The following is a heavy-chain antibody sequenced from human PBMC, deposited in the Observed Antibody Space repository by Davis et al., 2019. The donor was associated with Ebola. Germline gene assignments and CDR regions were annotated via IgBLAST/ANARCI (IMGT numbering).Heavy chain of an antibody. Sequence: GGSLRLSCAASGFTFSSFCFHWVRQAPGKGLEWVAFVRYDESNKYYEDSVKGRFTISRDNAKNSLYLQVNSLRAEDTALYHCARGAPHTDYPYAFDIWGQGTMVTVSS. CDR2: VRYDESNK. CDR3: ARGAPHTDYPYAFDI. D-gene: IGHD4-11*01. V-gene: IGHV3-30*02. J-gene: IGHJ3*02. CDR1: GFTFSSFC.